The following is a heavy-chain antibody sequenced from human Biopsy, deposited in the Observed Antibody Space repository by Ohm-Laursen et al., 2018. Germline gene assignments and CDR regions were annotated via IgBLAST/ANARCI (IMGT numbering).Heavy chain of an antibody. V-gene: IGHV1-8*01. CDR2: MNPNSGNT. CDR1: GYTFNTYD. CDR3: AREGAFGDTDAYYGLDV. Sequence: SSVKVSCKASGYTFNTYDINWVRQAAGQGPEWMGWMNPNSGNTGFAQKFQGRITMTRSTSITTAYMELTNLRSEDTAVYYCAREGAFGDTDAYYGLDVWGLGTTVTVSS. J-gene: IGHJ6*02. D-gene: IGHD3-16*01.